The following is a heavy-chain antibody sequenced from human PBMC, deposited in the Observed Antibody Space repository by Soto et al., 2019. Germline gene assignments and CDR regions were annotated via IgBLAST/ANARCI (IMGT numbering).Heavy chain of an antibody. V-gene: IGHV4-34*01. CDR3: ARRGYYYGSGSYSNWFDP. D-gene: IGHD3-10*01. CDR1: GGSFSCYY. J-gene: IGHJ5*02. Sequence: SETLSLTCAVYGGSFSCYYWSWIRQPPGKGLEWIGEINHSGSTNYNPSLKSRVTISVDTSKNQFSLKLSYVTAADTAVYYCARRGYYYGSGSYSNWFDPWGQGTLVTVSS. CDR2: INHSGST.